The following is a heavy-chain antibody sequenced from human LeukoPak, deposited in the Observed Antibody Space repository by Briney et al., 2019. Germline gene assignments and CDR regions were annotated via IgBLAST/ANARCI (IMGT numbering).Heavy chain of an antibody. V-gene: IGHV1-18*04. J-gene: IGHJ4*02. D-gene: IGHD4-17*01. CDR2: ISAYNGNT. Sequence: GASVKVSCKASRYTVTSYGISWVRQAPGQGGEWMGWISAYNGNTNYAQKLQGRVTMTTDTSTSTAYMEMRSLRSDDTAVYYCARGWTTVTTKEHLDYWGQGTLVTVSS. CDR3: ARGWTTVTTKEHLDY. CDR1: RYTVTSYG.